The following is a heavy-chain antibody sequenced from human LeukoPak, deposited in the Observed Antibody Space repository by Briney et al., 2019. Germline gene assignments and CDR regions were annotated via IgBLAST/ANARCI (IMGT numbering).Heavy chain of an antibody. CDR2: ISYDGSNK. D-gene: IGHD3-9*01. CDR1: GFTFSSYA. CDR3: ARGVTTGYLPY. Sequence: GGSLRLSCAASGFTFSSYAMHWVRQPPGKGLDWVAHISYDGSNKYYADSVKGRFTISRDNSKNTLYLEMNSLRAEDTAMYYCARGVTTGYLPYWGQGTLVTVSS. V-gene: IGHV3-30-3*01. J-gene: IGHJ1*01.